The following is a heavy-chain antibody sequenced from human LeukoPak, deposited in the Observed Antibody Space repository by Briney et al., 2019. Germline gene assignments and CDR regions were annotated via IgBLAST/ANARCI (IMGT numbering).Heavy chain of an antibody. Sequence: GGSLRLSCAASGFTFSSYGMHWVRQAPGKGLEWVAFIRYDGSNKYYADSVKGRFTISRDNSKNTLYLQMNSLRAEDTAVYYCAKDAYSGYDPHFDCWGQGTLVTVSS. CDR2: IRYDGSNK. J-gene: IGHJ4*02. CDR1: GFTFSSYG. D-gene: IGHD5-12*01. V-gene: IGHV3-30*02. CDR3: AKDAYSGYDPHFDC.